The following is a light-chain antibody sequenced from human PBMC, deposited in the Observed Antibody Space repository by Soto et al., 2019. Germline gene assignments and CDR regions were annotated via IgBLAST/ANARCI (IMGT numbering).Light chain of an antibody. CDR3: AAWDDSLSGQEV. CDR1: SSSIGSNS. V-gene: IGLV1-47*01. Sequence: QSALTQPPSASGTPGQRVTISCSGSSSSIGSNSVYWYQQLPGTAPKLLIYRSNQRPSGVPDRFSGSKSGTSASLAISGPRSEDEADYYCAAWDDSLSGQEVFGGGIKLTLL. J-gene: IGLJ2*01. CDR2: RSN.